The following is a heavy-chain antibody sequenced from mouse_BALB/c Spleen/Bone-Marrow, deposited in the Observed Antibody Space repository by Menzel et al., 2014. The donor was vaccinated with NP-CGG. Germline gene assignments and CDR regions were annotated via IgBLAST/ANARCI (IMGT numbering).Heavy chain of an antibody. Sequence: QVQLQQSGAELVKPAASVHLSCKASGFAFTSYYMYWVKQRPGPGLEWIGEINPSNGGTNSNEKFKGKATLTVDKSSSTAYIQLSSLTSEDSALYYCTREGDSPYAYWGQGNLGTVPA. CDR1: GFAFTSYY. V-gene: IGHV1S81*02. D-gene: IGHD2-13*01. CDR2: INPSNGGT. J-gene: IGHJ3*01. CDR3: TREGDSPYAY.